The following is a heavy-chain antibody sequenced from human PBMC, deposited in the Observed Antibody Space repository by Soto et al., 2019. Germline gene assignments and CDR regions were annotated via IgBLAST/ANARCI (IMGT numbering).Heavy chain of an antibody. D-gene: IGHD3-10*01. CDR1: GFTFSNYW. J-gene: IGHJ5*02. V-gene: IGHV3-7*05. CDR2: IKQDGRET. Sequence: EVELVESGGGSVQPGGSLRLSCAASGFTFSNYWMSWVRQAPGKGVEWVANIKQDGRETYYADSVRGRFTISRDNGNKSILLQMNRVVFEDTAVYYCARVVSRSSWGCSFDPRGQGTLVTVSS. CDR3: ARVVSRSSWGCSFDP.